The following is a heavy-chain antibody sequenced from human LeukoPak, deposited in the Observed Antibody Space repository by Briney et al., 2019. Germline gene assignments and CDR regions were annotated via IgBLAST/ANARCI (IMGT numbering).Heavy chain of an antibody. CDR2: INHSGST. D-gene: IGHD3/OR15-3a*01. Sequence: PSETLSLTCAVSGYSISSGYYWSWIRQPPGKGLESIGEINHSGSTNYNPSLKSRVTISVDTSKNQFSLKLSSVTAADTAVYYCARAEETICGLVHDAFDIWGQGRMVTVSS. CDR3: ARAEETICGLVHDAFDI. J-gene: IGHJ3*02. V-gene: IGHV4-34*01. CDR1: GYSISSGYY.